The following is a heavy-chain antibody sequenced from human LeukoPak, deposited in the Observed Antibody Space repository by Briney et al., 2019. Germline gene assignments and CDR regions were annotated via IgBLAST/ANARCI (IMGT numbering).Heavy chain of an antibody. J-gene: IGHJ6*02. V-gene: IGHV1-46*03. D-gene: IGHD5-12*01. CDR1: XYTFTSYY. CDR2: IDPSGGST. CDR3: ARVVLSGYDRNRHYYYYGMDV. Sequence: GXSVTVSCKASXYTFTSYYMHWVRQAPGQGLEWMGIIDPSGGSTSYAQKFQGRVTMTRDTSTSTVYMELSSLRSEDTAVYYCARVVLSGYDRNRHYYYYGMDVWGQGTTVTVSS.